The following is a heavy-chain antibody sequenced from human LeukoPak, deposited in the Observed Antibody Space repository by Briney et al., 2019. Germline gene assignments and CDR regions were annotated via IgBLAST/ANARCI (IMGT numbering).Heavy chain of an antibody. CDR3: ARARTCSSTSCYFNY. D-gene: IGHD2-2*01. CDR2: ISSSGSTI. CDR1: GFTFSDYY. Sequence: GGSLRLSCAASGFTFSDYYMSWIRQAPGKGLEWASYISSSGSTIYYADSVKGRFTISRDNAKNSLYLQMNSLRAEDTAVYYCARARTCSSTSCYFNYWGQGTLVTVSS. V-gene: IGHV3-11*01. J-gene: IGHJ4*02.